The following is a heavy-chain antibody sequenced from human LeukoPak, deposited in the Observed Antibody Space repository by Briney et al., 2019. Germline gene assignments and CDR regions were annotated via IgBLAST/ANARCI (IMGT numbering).Heavy chain of an antibody. Sequence: PSETLSLTCTVSGYSISSDYYWGWIRQPPGKGLEWIGSIYHSGSTYYNPSLKSRVTISVDTSKNQFSLKLSSVTAADTAVYYCSSQWLLRKYYFDYWGQGTLVTVSS. D-gene: IGHD6-19*01. CDR1: GYSISSDYY. V-gene: IGHV4-38-2*02. CDR3: SSQWLLRKYYFDY. J-gene: IGHJ4*02. CDR2: IYHSGST.